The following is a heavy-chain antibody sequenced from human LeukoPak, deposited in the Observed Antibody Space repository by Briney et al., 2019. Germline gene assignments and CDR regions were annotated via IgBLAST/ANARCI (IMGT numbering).Heavy chain of an antibody. D-gene: IGHD6-19*01. V-gene: IGHV3-21*01. CDR2: ISSSGSYI. J-gene: IGHJ4*02. CDR3: ARASGSSGWYPFDY. Sequence: GGSLRLSCAASGFTFSSYAMSWVRQAPGKGLEWVSSISSSGSYIYYADSVKGRFTISRDNAKNSLYLQMNSLRAEDTAVYYCARASGSSGWYPFDYWGQGTLVTVSS. CDR1: GFTFSSYA.